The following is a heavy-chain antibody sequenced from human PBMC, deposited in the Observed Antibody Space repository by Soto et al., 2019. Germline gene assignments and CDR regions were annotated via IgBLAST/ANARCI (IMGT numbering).Heavy chain of an antibody. Sequence: PGGSLRLSCAASGFTFDDYAMYWVRQAPGKGLEWVSGISWNSGSIGYADSVKGRFTISRDNAKNSLYLQMNSLRAEDTALYYCARDNLGYCSGGSCYSWFDPWGQGTLVTVSS. D-gene: IGHD2-15*01. J-gene: IGHJ5*02. CDR3: ARDNLGYCSGGSCYSWFDP. V-gene: IGHV3-9*01. CDR2: ISWNSGSI. CDR1: GFTFDDYA.